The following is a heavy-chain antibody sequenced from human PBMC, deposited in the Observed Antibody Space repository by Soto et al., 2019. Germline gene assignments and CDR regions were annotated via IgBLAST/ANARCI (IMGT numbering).Heavy chain of an antibody. J-gene: IGHJ6*02. CDR2: IWYDGSNK. CDR3: ARDWSKEYGMDV. CDR1: GFTFSSYG. V-gene: IGHV3-33*01. Sequence: QVQLVESGGGVVQPGRSLRLSCAASGFTFSSYGMHWVRQAPGKGLAWVAVIWYDGSNKYYADSVKGRFTISRDNSKNTLYQQMNSLRAEDTAVYYCARDWSKEYGMDVWGQGTTVTVSS.